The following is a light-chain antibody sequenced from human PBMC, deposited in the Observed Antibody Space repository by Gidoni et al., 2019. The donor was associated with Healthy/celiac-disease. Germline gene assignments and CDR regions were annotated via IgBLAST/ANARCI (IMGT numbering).Light chain of an antibody. CDR2: EVT. V-gene: IGLV2-14*01. CDR3: SSYTSSNILV. J-gene: IGLJ2*01. Sequence: QSALTQPASVSGSPGQSITISCTGISSDVGGYVSWYQQHPGKAPKLIIYEVTNRPSGVSNRFSGSESGNTASLTISGLQAEDEADYYCSSYTSSNILVFGGGTKLTVL. CDR1: SSDVGGY.